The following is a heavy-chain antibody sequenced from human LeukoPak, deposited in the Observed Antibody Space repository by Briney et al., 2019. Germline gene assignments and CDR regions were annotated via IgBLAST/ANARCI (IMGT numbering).Heavy chain of an antibody. Sequence: GGSLRLSCAASGFTFSDSWMSWVRQAPGKGLEWVANMNQDGSAKGYVDSVKGRFTISRDNARNSLYLQMSSPRPEDTAVYYCATYTHWVAGDVWGQGTTVTVSS. CDR3: ATYTHWVAGDV. J-gene: IGHJ6*02. V-gene: IGHV3-7*01. D-gene: IGHD3-16*01. CDR1: GFTFSDSW. CDR2: MNQDGSAK.